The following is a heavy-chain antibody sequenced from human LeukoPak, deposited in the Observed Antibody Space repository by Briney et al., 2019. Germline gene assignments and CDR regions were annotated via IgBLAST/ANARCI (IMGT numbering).Heavy chain of an antibody. CDR3: ARDESRSYYYYMDV. CDR2: INHSGST. V-gene: IGHV4-34*01. CDR1: GGSFSGYY. J-gene: IGHJ6*03. Sequence: SSETLSLTCAVYGGSFSGYYWSWIRQPPGKGLEWIGEINHSGSTNYNPSLKSRVTISVDTSKNQFSLKLSSVTAADTAVYYCARDESRSYYYYMDVWGKGTTVTVSS.